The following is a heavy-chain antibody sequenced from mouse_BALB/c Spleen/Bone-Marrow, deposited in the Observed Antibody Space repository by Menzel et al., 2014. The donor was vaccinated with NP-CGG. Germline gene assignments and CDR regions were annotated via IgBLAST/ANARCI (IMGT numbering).Heavy chain of an antibody. Sequence: VQLQQSGPELVKPGASVKISCKTSGYTFTEYTMHWVKQSHGKSLEWIGSINPNNGGINYNQKFKGKATLTVDKSSSTAYMELRSLTSEDAAVYNCAKGDGDYVYAMDYWGQGTSVTVSS. CDR1: GYTFTEYT. D-gene: IGHD2-13*01. V-gene: IGHV1-18*01. CDR3: AKGDGDYVYAMDY. CDR2: INPNNGGI. J-gene: IGHJ4*01.